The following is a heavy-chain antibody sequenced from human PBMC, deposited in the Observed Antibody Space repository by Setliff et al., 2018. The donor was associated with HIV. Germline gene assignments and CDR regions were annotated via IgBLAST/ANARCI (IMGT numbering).Heavy chain of an antibody. CDR2: SSSSSSYI. V-gene: IGHV3-21*01. Sequence: GGSLRLSCAASGFTFSSYSMNWVRQAPGKGLEWVSSSSSSSSYIYYADSVKGRFTISRDNAKNSLYLQMNSLRAEDTAVYYCARRPNYYDSSGYYRFDYWGQGTLVTVSS. CDR3: ARRPNYYDSSGYYRFDY. D-gene: IGHD3-22*01. CDR1: GFTFSSYS. J-gene: IGHJ4*02.